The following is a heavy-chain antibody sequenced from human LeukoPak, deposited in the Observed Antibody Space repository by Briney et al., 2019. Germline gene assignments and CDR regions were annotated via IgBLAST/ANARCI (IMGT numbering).Heavy chain of an antibody. CDR1: GGSISSGSYY. D-gene: IGHD1-1*01. V-gene: IGHV4-61*02. CDR2: IYTSGST. Sequence: PSETLSLTCTVSGGSISSGSYYWSWIRQPAGKGLEWIGRIYTSGSTNYNPSLKSRVTISVDTSKNQFSLQLNSVTPEDTAVYYCARGGLVNNWHGAHWFGPWGQGTLVTVSS. J-gene: IGHJ5*02. CDR3: ARGGLVNNWHGAHWFGP.